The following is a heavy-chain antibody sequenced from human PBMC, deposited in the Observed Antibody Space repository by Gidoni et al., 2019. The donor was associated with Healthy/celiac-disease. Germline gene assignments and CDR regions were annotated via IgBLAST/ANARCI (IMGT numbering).Heavy chain of an antibody. Sequence: QLHLQESGPGLVKPSEPLSPPCTVPGGPISSSSYYWGWIRQPPGQGLEWIGSIYYSGSTYYNPSLKSRVTISVDTSKNQFSLKLSSVTAADTAVYYCARHGGVSSGWFFDYWGQGTLVTVSS. CDR3: ARHGGVSSGWFFDY. V-gene: IGHV4-39*01. J-gene: IGHJ4*02. D-gene: IGHD6-19*01. CDR1: GGPISSSSYY. CDR2: IYYSGST.